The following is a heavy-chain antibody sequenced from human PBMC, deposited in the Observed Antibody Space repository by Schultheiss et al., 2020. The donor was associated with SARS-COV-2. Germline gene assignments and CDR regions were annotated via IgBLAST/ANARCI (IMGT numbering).Heavy chain of an antibody. CDR2: IYHSGST. V-gene: IGHV4-59*01. CDR1: GGSISSYY. D-gene: IGHD5-24*01. J-gene: IGHJ6*02. CDR3: ARGGTRRDGYKNTPYYYYGMDV. Sequence: SETLSLTCTVSGGSISSYYWSWIRQPPGKGLEWIGSIYHSGSTYYNSSLKSRVTISVDTSKKQFSLKLSSVTAADTAVYYCARGGTRRDGYKNTPYYYYGMDVWGQGTTVTVSS.